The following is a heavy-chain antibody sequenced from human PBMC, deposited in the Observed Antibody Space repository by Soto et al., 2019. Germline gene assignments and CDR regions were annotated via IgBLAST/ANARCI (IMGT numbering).Heavy chain of an antibody. J-gene: IGHJ2*01. Sequence: EVQLVESGGGLVQPGRSLRVSCKASGFTFGDYAMSWFRQAPGKGLEWVGFIRSKAYGGTTEYAASVKGRFTISRDDSKSIAYLQMNSLKTEDTAVSYCTRPTESWYFDLWGRGTLVTVSS. V-gene: IGHV3-49*03. CDR2: IRSKAYGGTT. CDR3: TRPTESWYFDL. CDR1: GFTFGDYA.